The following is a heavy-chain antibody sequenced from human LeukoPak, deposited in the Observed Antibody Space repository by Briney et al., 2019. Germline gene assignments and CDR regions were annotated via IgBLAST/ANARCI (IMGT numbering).Heavy chain of an antibody. J-gene: IGHJ5*02. D-gene: IGHD3-3*01. CDR3: ARDNYDFWSGYGHGPFDP. Sequence: SETLSLICTVSGDSVSSGSYYWSWIRQPPGKGLEWIGYIHNTGSTNYNPSLKSRVTISVDTSKNQFSLKLSSVTAADTAVYYCARDNYDFWSGYGHGPFDPWGQGTLVTVSS. CDR1: GDSVSSGSYY. V-gene: IGHV4-61*01. CDR2: IHNTGST.